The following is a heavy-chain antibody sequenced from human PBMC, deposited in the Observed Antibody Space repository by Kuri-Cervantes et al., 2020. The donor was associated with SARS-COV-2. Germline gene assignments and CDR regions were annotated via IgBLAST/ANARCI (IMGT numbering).Heavy chain of an antibody. Sequence: ASVTDSCRASGYTFTSYGISWVRQAPGQGLEWMGWISAYNGNTNYAQKLQGRVTMTTDTSTSTAYMELRSLRSDDTAVYYCARVGPVVPAAMDWFDPWGQGTLVTVSS. D-gene: IGHD2-2*01. CDR1: GYTFTSYG. CDR3: ARVGPVVPAAMDWFDP. V-gene: IGHV1-18*01. CDR2: ISAYNGNT. J-gene: IGHJ5*02.